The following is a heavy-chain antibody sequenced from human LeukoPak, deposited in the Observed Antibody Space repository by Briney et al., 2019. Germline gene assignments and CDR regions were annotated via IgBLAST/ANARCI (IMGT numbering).Heavy chain of an antibody. Sequence: PGGSLRLSCAASGFTFSSYRMSWVRQAPGKGLEWVSSISGSSSYIYSADSVKGRVTISRDNAKKSLYLQMNSLRADDTAVYYCARVAVYSSGHYFDYWGQGTLVTVSS. V-gene: IGHV3-21*01. CDR2: ISGSSSYI. D-gene: IGHD3-22*01. CDR3: ARVAVYSSGHYFDY. J-gene: IGHJ4*02. CDR1: GFTFSSYR.